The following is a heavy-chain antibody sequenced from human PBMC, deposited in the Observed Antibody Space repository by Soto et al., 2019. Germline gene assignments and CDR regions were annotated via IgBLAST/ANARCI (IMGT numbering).Heavy chain of an antibody. V-gene: IGHV3-23*01. CDR1: GFTFSSYA. Sequence: EVQLLESGGGLVQPGGSLRLSCAASGFTFSSYAMTWVRQAPGKGLEWVSAIGGSGGSTYYADSVKGRCTISRDNSKNTLYLQMNSLRAEDTAVYYCASTSRVYHFDYWGQGTLVTVSS. J-gene: IGHJ4*02. CDR3: ASTSRVYHFDY. CDR2: IGGSGGST. D-gene: IGHD5-12*01.